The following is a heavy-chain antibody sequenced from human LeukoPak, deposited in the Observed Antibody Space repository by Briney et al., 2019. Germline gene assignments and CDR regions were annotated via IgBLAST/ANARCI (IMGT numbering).Heavy chain of an antibody. CDR1: GFTFSSHG. CDR3: AKDLSYGSNWFDP. V-gene: IGHV3-33*06. J-gene: IGHJ5*02. CDR2: IWYDGSKK. Sequence: PGRSLRLSCAASGFTFSSHGMHWVRQAPGKGLEWVALIWYDGSKKNYADSVKGQFTISRDDSKSTLYLQINSLRAEDTAVYYCAKDLSYGSNWFDPWGQGTLVTVSS. D-gene: IGHD5-18*01.